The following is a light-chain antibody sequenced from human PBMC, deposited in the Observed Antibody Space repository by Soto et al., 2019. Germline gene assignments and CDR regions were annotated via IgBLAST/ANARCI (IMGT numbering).Light chain of an antibody. J-gene: IGKJ2*01. V-gene: IGKV1-39*01. CDR2: AAS. CDR1: XSVAWF. Sequence: VTXTXXASXSVAWFLNWYQHKPGKAPELLIYAASTLETGVPSRFSGTYSGTDFSLTISNLQPEDFGSYFCQQSYSVPPTFGQGTKV. CDR3: QQSYSVPPT.